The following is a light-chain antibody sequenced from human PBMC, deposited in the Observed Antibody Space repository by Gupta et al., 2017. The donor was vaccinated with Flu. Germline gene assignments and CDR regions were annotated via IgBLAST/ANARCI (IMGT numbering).Light chain of an antibody. Sequence: SSSHVGRNTVNWYQQLPGTAPKLLIYSNAQRPSGVPDRFSGFKSGTSAPLAISGLPSEDEADYYCAAWDDILRGYVFGTGTSVTVL. CDR3: AAWDDILRGYV. J-gene: IGLJ1*01. V-gene: IGLV1-44*01. CDR2: SNA. CDR1: SSHVGRNT.